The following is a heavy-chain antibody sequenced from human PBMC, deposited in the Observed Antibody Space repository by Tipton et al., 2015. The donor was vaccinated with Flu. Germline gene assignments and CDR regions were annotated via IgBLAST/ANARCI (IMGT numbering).Heavy chain of an antibody. Sequence: TLSLTCTASGGSISNDYWTWIRQPPGKGLEWIGYIYYSGSTTYNPSLKSRVTISLDTSKNQFSLKLSSVTAADTAVYYCARRSCGGGVCHMGSGGMDVWGQGTSVTVSS. CDR2: IYYSGST. V-gene: IGHV4-59*08. D-gene: IGHD2-8*02. CDR3: ARRSCGGGVCHMGSGGMDV. CDR1: GGSISNDY. J-gene: IGHJ6*02.